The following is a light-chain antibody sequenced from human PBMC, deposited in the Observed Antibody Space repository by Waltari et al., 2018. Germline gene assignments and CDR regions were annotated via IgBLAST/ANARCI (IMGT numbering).Light chain of an antibody. CDR2: GAS. J-gene: IGKJ1*01. CDR3: QHYVRLPAT. CDR1: QSVSRS. Sequence: CRASQSVSRSLAWYQQKPGQAPKLLIYGASTRATGIPDRFSGSGSGTDFSLTISSLKPEDFAIYFCQHYVRLPATFGQGTKVEIK. V-gene: IGKV3-20*01.